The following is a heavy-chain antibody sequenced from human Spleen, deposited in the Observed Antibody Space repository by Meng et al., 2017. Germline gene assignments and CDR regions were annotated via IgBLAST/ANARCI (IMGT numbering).Heavy chain of an antibody. V-gene: IGHV3-9*01. CDR2: ISRSSGFI. Sequence: SLKISCAASGFTFDDFAMHWVRQAPGKGLEWVSGISRSSGFIGYADSVKGRFTISRDNAKNSLYLQMNSLRAEDTAVYYCARDATGDSSGWFDPWGQGTLVTVSS. CDR1: GFTFDDFA. D-gene: IGHD6-19*01. J-gene: IGHJ5*02. CDR3: ARDATGDSSGWFDP.